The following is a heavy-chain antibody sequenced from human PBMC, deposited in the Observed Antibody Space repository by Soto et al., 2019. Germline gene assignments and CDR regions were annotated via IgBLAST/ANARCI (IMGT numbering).Heavy chain of an antibody. CDR3: VRGKVNFDF. CDR2: IYQSGNT. CDR1: NYSISSGYH. V-gene: IGHV4-38-2*02. Sequence: SETLSLTCIVSNYSISSGYHLGWILQPPGKGLEGIGTIYQSGNTYQNPSLKSRVILSIDTSKNQFSLNLRNVTAADTAVYYCVRGKVNFDFWGKGILVTVSS. J-gene: IGHJ4*02.